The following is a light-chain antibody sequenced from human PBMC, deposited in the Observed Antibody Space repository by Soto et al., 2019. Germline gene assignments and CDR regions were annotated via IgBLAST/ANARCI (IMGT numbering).Light chain of an antibody. V-gene: IGKV3-20*01. CDR3: QQYNYWRT. J-gene: IGKJ5*01. CDR2: GTS. Sequence: EIVLTQSPGTLSLSPGERATLSCRASQYVSTTFFAWYQQKPGQAPRLLIYGTSNRATGIPDRFSGSGSGTDFTLTISRPEPEDFAVYYCQQYNYWRTFGQGTRLEFK. CDR1: QYVSTTF.